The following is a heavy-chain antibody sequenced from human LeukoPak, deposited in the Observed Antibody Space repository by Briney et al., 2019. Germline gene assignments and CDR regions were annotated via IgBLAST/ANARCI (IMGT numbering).Heavy chain of an antibody. CDR2: ISGSGGST. D-gene: IGHD6-19*01. V-gene: IGHV3-23*01. J-gene: IGHJ4*02. CDR1: GFTFSSYG. Sequence: PGGTLRLSCAASGFTFSSYGMSWVRQAPGKGLEWVSAISGSGGSTYYADSVKGRFTISRDNSKNTLYLQMNSLRAEDTAVYYCAKDIGSWAAVAGTDVDYWGQGTLVTVSS. CDR3: AKDIGSWAAVAGTDVDY.